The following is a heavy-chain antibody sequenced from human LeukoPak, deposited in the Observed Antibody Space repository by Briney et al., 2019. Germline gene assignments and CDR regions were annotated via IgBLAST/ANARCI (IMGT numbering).Heavy chain of an antibody. J-gene: IGHJ2*01. Sequence: ASVKASCKASGGTFSSYAISWVRQPPGPGHGRMGRIIPIFGTASYAQKFQGRVTITTDESTSTAYMELSSRRSEDTAVYYCARDQQLVPGYFDLWGRGTLVTVSS. CDR1: GGTFSSYA. CDR3: ARDQQLVPGYFDL. V-gene: IGHV1-69*05. CDR2: IIPIFGTA. D-gene: IGHD6-13*01.